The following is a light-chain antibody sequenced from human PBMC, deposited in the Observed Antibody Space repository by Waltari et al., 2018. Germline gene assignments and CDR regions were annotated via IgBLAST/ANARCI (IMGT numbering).Light chain of an antibody. CDR2: HAS. CDR3: QQYNRWPPLT. J-gene: IGKJ4*01. V-gene: IGKV3D-15*01. CDR1: QSIATD. Sequence: EVVMTQSPATLSVSPGERATLPCRASQSIATDLAWYQHKPGQAPRLLIYHASTRATAIPPRFRGSGSGTDFTLTISGLQSEDSAVYYCQQYNRWPPLTFGGGTKVEI.